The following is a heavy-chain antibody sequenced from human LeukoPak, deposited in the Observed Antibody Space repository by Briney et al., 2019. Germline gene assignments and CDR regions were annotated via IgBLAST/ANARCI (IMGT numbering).Heavy chain of an antibody. CDR1: GGSISDNNYY. Sequence: PSETLSLTCSVSGGSISDNNYYWSWIRQPPGKGLDWIGYIYYSGSTNYNPSLKSRVTISVDTSKNQFSLKLSSVTAADTAVYYCAREPPPLSTTVVTHDAFDLWGQGTLVTVSS. J-gene: IGHJ3*01. CDR3: AREPPPLSTTVVTHDAFDL. CDR2: IYYSGST. V-gene: IGHV4-61*01. D-gene: IGHD4-23*01.